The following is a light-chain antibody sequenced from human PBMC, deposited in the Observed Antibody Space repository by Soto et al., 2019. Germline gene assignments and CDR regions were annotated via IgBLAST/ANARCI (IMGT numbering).Light chain of an antibody. CDR3: QQYGSFPVT. CDR2: GAS. J-gene: IGKJ2*01. Sequence: EIVLTQSPGTLSLSPGERATISCRASQSVSSSYLAWYQQKAGQAPRLLIYGASSRATGIPDRFSGSGSGTDFTLTISRLEPEDFAVYYCQQYGSFPVTFGQGTKLEIK. CDR1: QSVSSSY. V-gene: IGKV3-20*01.